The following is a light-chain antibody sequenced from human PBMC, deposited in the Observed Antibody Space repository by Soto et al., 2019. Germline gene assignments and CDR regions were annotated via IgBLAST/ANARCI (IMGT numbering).Light chain of an antibody. J-gene: IGKJ4*01. Sequence: AVQMTQSPSSLSASVGDRVTITCRASQGIRNDLTWYQQKPGKAPKLLIYAASSLHSGVPSRFSGSGSGTDFTLTISSLQSEDFATYYCLQDDNYPLTFGGGTKVQI. CDR1: QGIRND. CDR2: AAS. V-gene: IGKV1-6*01. CDR3: LQDDNYPLT.